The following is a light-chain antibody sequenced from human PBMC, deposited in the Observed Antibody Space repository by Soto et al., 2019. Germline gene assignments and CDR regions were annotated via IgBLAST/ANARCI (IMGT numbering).Light chain of an antibody. Sequence: QSVLTQPASVSGSPGQSITISCTGTSSDVGSYNLVSWYQQHPGKAPKLMIYEGSKRPSGVSNRFSGSKSGNTASLTISWLQAEDEADYYCCSYAGSSTFVVFGGGTKLTVL. J-gene: IGLJ2*01. CDR2: EGS. CDR1: SSDVGSYNL. V-gene: IGLV2-23*01. CDR3: CSYAGSSTFVV.